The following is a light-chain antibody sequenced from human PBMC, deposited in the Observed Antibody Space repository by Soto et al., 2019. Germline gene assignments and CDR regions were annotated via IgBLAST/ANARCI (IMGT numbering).Light chain of an antibody. CDR2: EVS. V-gene: IGLV2-14*01. J-gene: IGLJ1*01. CDR1: SSDIGGYNF. Sequence: QSALTQPASVSGSPGPSITISCTGTSSDIGGYNFVSWYHQHPGKAPKLMIYEVSNRPSGVSDRFSGSKSGNTASLTISGLQAEDEADYYCSSFRSGATLFGTGTKLTVL. CDR3: SSFRSGATL.